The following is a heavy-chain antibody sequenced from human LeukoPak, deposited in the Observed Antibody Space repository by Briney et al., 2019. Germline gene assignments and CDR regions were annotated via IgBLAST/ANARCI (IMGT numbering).Heavy chain of an antibody. J-gene: IGHJ4*02. CDR3: ARDHTNYYDSSGFDY. CDR1: GYTLTELS. Sequence: VASVKVSCKVSGYTLTELSMHWVRQAPGKGLEWMGGFDPEDGETIYAQKFQGRVTMTRDTSISTAYMELSRLRSDDTAVYYCARDHTNYYDSSGFDYWGQGTLVTVSS. CDR2: FDPEDGET. V-gene: IGHV1-24*01. D-gene: IGHD3-22*01.